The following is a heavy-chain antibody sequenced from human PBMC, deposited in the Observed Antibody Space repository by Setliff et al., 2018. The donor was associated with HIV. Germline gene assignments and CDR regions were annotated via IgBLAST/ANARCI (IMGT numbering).Heavy chain of an antibody. Sequence: SETLSLTCTVSGVSITSSDYYWGWIRQPPGKGLEWIGNIYYSGSTYYNSSLRSRVTISVDTSKNQFSLKLSSVTAADAALYYCARLLYYYDSSGSYNWFDPWG. D-gene: IGHD3-22*01. CDR1: GVSITSSDYY. CDR2: IYYSGST. V-gene: IGHV4-39*01. J-gene: IGHJ5*02. CDR3: ARLLYYYDSSGSYNWFDP.